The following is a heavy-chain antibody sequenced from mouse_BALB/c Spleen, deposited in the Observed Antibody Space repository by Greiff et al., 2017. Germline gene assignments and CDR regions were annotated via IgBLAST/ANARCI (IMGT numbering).Heavy chain of an antibody. CDR1: GYAFTNYL. Sequence: QVQLQHSGAELVRPGTSVKVSCKASGYAFTNYLIEWVKQRPGQGLEWIGVINPGSGGTKYNEKFKGKVTLTADKFSSTAYMQLSSLTSDDSAVYFCARGYYGRGFAYWGQGTLVTVSA. J-gene: IGHJ3*01. D-gene: IGHD1-1*01. CDR2: INPGSGGT. CDR3: ARGYYGRGFAY. V-gene: IGHV1-54*01.